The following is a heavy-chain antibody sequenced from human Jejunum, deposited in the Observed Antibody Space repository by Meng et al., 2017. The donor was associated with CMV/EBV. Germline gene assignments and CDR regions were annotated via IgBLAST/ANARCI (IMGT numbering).Heavy chain of an antibody. CDR3: AFMRGQPRRNYFDF. CDR1: GGYLSSSSNY. J-gene: IGHJ5*01. D-gene: IGHD1-14*01. V-gene: IGHV4-39*07. CDR2: MYYGGNQ. Sequence: SGGYLSSSSNYWGWVRQPPGRGLEWIGNMYYGGNQYYNPSLKNRVSIFTDLSRNQFSLRLASVSAADTAMYYCAFMRGQPRRNYFDFWGPGTLVTVSS.